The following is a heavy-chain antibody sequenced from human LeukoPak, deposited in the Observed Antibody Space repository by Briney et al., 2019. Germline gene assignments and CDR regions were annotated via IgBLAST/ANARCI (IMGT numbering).Heavy chain of an antibody. J-gene: IGHJ4*02. CDR3: ASDTCSGGTCYSCY. D-gene: IGHD2-15*01. V-gene: IGHV1-2*02. CDR1: GYTFTGYY. CDR2: INPNSGGT. Sequence: ASVKVSCKASGYTFTGYYMRWVRQAPGQGLEWMGWINPNSGGTNYAQKFQGRVTMTRDTSISTAYMELTRLRSDDTAVYYCASDTCSGGTCYSCYWGQGTLVTVSS.